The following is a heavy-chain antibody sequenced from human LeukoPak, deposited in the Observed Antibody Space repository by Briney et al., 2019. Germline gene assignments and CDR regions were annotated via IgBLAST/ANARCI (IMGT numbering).Heavy chain of an antibody. CDR1: GYTFTDYH. V-gene: IGHV1-8*03. Sequence: ASVKVSCKASGYTFTDYHLHWVRQAPGQGLEWMGWMNPNSGNTGYAQKFQGRVTITRDTSISTAYMELSSLRSEDTAVYYCARTPPNWGIDYWGQGTLVTVSS. CDR3: ARTPPNWGIDY. J-gene: IGHJ4*02. D-gene: IGHD7-27*01. CDR2: MNPNSGNT.